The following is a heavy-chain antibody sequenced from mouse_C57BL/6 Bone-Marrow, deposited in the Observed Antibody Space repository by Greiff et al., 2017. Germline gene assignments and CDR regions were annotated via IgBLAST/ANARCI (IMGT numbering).Heavy chain of an antibody. V-gene: IGHV1-82*01. Sequence: QVQLQQSGPELVKPGASVKISCKASGYAFSSSWMNWVKQRPGKGLEWIGRIYPGDGDTNYNGKFKGKSTLTADKSSSTAYMQLSSLTSEDSAVYFCASPSITTVVAYYYAMDYWGQGTSVTVSS. CDR3: ASPSITTVVAYYYAMDY. D-gene: IGHD1-1*01. CDR2: IYPGDGDT. J-gene: IGHJ4*01. CDR1: GYAFSSSW.